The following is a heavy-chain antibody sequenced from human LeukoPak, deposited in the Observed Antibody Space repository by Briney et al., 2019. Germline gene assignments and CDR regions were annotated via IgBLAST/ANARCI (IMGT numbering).Heavy chain of an antibody. CDR1: GGSLSSYY. CDR3: ARDASGWSGDYFDS. J-gene: IGHJ4*02. D-gene: IGHD6-19*01. CDR2: IYSSGST. V-gene: IGHV4-4*07. Sequence: SETLSLTCSVSGGSLSSYYWSWIRQPAGKGLEWIGRIYSSGSTNYNPSLKSRLTISLDTSKNQFSLKLNSVTAADTAVYYCARDASGWSGDYFDSRGQGILVTVSS.